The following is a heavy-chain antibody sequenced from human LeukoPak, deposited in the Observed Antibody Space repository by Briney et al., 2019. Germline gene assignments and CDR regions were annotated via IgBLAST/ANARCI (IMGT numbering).Heavy chain of an antibody. CDR1: GGSISSYY. CDR3: ARVGRYGYNLEYFDY. V-gene: IGHV4-59*01. Sequence: SETLSLTCTVSGGSISSYYWSWIRQPPGKGLEWIGYIYYSGSTNYNPSLKSQVTISVDTSKNQVSLKLSSVTAADTAVYYCARVGRYGYNLEYFDYWGQGTLVTVSS. J-gene: IGHJ4*02. CDR2: IYYSGST. D-gene: IGHD5-24*01.